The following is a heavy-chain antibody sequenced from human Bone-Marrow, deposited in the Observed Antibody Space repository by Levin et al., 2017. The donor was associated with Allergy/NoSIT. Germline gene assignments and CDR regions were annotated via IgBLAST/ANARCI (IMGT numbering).Heavy chain of an antibody. CDR2: ISSSGTYI. Sequence: LSLTCAASGFTFSSYNMNWVRQAPGKGLEWVSSISSSGTYIYNADSLKGRFTISRDNAKNSLYLQMSSLRAEDTAVYYCARARIAARAAFDIWGQGTMVTVSS. J-gene: IGHJ3*02. CDR3: ARARIAARAAFDI. V-gene: IGHV3-21*01. CDR1: GFTFSSYN. D-gene: IGHD6-6*01.